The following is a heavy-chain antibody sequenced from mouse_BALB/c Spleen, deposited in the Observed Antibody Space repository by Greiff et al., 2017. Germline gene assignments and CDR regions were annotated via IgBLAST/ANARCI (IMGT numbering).Heavy chain of an antibody. CDR3: ARSLYDGYAY. J-gene: IGHJ3*01. D-gene: IGHD2-3*01. V-gene: IGHV14-1*02. Sequence: EVQGVESGAELVRPGALVKLSCKASGFNIKDYYMHWVKQRPEQGLEWIGWIDPENGNTIYDPKFQGKASITADTSSNTAYLQLSSLTSEDTAVYYCARSLYDGYAYWGQGTLVTVSA. CDR2: IDPENGNT. CDR1: GFNIKDYY.